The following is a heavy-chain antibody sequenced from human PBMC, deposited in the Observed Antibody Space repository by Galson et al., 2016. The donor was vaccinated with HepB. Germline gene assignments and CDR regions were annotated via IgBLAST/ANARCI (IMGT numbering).Heavy chain of an antibody. J-gene: IGHJ6*02. CDR2: TYYRSQWFN. CDR1: GDSVTNDETT. Sequence: CAISGDSVTNDETTWNWIRQSPSRGLEWLGRTYYRSQWFNEYAVSVISRITINSDTSRNQFSLQLDSVTPDDTAAYFCTRGYMQTGMNVWGQGTTVTVSS. CDR3: TRGYMQTGMNV. V-gene: IGHV6-1*01. D-gene: IGHD5-18*01.